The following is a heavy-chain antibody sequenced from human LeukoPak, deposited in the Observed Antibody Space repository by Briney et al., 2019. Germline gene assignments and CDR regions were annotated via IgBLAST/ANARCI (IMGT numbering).Heavy chain of an antibody. CDR3: ARDKMAENDVQDV. Sequence: GGSLRLSCTASGVTFRDYAMSWVRQAPRKGQEWLGFIRSKAHGGTTDYAASVKGRFIISRDDSKSIAYLQMDSLKTEDTAVYYCARDKMAENDVQDVWGQGTMVTVSS. CDR1: GVTFRDYA. J-gene: IGHJ3*01. D-gene: IGHD1-1*01. CDR2: IRSKAHGGTT. V-gene: IGHV3-49*04.